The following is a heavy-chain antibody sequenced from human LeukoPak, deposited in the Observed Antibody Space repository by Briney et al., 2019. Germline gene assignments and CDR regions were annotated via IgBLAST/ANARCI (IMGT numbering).Heavy chain of an antibody. V-gene: IGHV3-23*01. CDR3: AKGNCRGTSCYSDY. D-gene: IGHD2-2*02. CDR1: GFTFSSYA. CDR2: ISGSGGST. J-gene: IGHJ4*02. Sequence: GGSLRLSCAASGFTFSSYAMRWVRQAPGKGLEWVSGISGSGGSTYYADSVKGRFTIARDNSKNTLYLQMNSLRAENTAVYYCAKGNCRGTSCYSDYWGQGTLVTVSS.